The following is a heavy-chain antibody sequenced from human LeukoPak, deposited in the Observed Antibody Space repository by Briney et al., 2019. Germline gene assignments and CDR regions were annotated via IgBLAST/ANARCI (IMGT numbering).Heavy chain of an antibody. D-gene: IGHD3-9*01. Sequence: GGSLRLSCAASGFTFSSYAMSWVRQAPGKGLEWVSAISGSGGSTYYADSVKGRFTISRDDSKNTLYLQMNSLRAEDTAVYYCAKDSVRYDILTGYYPGYYFDYWGQGTLVTVSS. CDR2: ISGSGGST. CDR1: GFTFSSYA. J-gene: IGHJ4*02. V-gene: IGHV3-23*01. CDR3: AKDSVRYDILTGYYPGYYFDY.